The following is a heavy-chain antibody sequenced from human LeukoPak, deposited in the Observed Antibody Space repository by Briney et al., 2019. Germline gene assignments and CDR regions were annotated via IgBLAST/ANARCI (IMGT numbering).Heavy chain of an antibody. J-gene: IGHJ4*02. V-gene: IGHV4-59*01. CDR3: AREDEGSLDY. D-gene: IGHD2-15*01. CDR1: GGSISSYY. CDR2: IYYSGST. Sequence: PSETLSLTCTVSGGSISSYYWSWIRQPPGKGLEWIGYIYYSGSTNYNPSLKSRVTISVDTSKNQFSLKLRSVTAADTAAYSCAREDEGSLDYWGQGTLVTISS.